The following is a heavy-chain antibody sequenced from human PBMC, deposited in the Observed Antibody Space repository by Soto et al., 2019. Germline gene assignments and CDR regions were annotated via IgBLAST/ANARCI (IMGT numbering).Heavy chain of an antibody. D-gene: IGHD6-6*01. CDR3: ARVYSSSVSGYYYYGMDV. CDR1: GFTFSSYA. V-gene: IGHV3-30-3*01. CDR2: ISYDGSNK. Sequence: GGSLRLSCAASGFTFSSYAMHWVRQAPGKGLEWVAVISYDGSNKYYADSVKGRFTISRDNSKNTLYLQMNSLRAEDTAVYYCARVYSSSVSGYYYYGMDVWGQGTTVTVSS. J-gene: IGHJ6*02.